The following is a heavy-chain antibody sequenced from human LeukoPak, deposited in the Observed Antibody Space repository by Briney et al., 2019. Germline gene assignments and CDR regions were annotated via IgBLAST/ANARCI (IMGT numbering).Heavy chain of an antibody. CDR3: AKGFGSSRWFDP. CDR1: GFTFSSSA. D-gene: IGHD6-13*01. CDR2: INNSGGST. Sequence: GGSLRLSCGASGFTFSSSAMSWVRQAPGKGLEWVSSINNSGGSTYYADSVKGRFTISRDNSKNTLYLQMNSLRAEDTAVYYCAKGFGSSRWFDPWGQGTLVTVSS. V-gene: IGHV3-23*01. J-gene: IGHJ5*02.